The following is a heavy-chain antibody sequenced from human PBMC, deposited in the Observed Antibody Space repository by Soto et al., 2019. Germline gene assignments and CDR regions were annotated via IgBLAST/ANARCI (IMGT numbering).Heavy chain of an antibody. CDR1: GGSISSYY. CDR2: IYYSGST. Sequence: QVQLQESGPRLVKPSETLSPTCTVSGGSISSYYWSWIRQPPGNGLEWIGYIYYSGSTNYNPSLKSRVTISVDTSKNQFSLKLSSVTAADTAVYYCARRYGGAFDIWGQGTMVTVSS. CDR3: ARRYGGAFDI. D-gene: IGHD4-17*01. V-gene: IGHV4-59*08. J-gene: IGHJ3*02.